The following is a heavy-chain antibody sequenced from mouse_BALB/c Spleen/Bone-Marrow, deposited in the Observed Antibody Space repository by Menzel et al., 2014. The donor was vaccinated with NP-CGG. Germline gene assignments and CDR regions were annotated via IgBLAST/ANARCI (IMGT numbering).Heavy chain of an antibody. J-gene: IGHJ3*01. CDR1: GYTFDYYT. CDR2: INPSSGYT. Sequence: VQLQQSGAELARPGASVKMSCKASGYTFDYYTVHWVKQGPGKGLEWIGYINPSSGYTNYNQKFKDKATLTADKSSSTAYMQLSSLTSEDSAVYYCAREVYGSWFAYWGQGTLVTVSA. V-gene: IGHV1-4*01. D-gene: IGHD2-2*01. CDR3: AREVYGSWFAY.